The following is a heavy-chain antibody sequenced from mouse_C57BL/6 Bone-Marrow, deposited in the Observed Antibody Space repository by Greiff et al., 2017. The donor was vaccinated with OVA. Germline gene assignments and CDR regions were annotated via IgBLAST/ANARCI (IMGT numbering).Heavy chain of an antibody. CDR2: IYPGDGDT. J-gene: IGHJ2*01. V-gene: IGHV1-82*01. Sequence: FQLQQSGPELVKPGASVKISCKASGYAFSSFWMNWVKQRSGKGLVGIGRIYPGDGDTNYNGKFKGKATLTADKSSSTAYMQLSSLTSEDSAVYFCARHEDGYYASYFDYWGQGTTLTVSS. CDR1: GYAFSSFW. CDR3: ARHEDGYYASYFDY. D-gene: IGHD2-3*01.